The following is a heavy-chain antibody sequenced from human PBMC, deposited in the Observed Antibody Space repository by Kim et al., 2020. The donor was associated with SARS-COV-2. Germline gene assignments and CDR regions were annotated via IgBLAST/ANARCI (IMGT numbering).Heavy chain of an antibody. Sequence: GGSLRLSCAASGFTFSSYGMHWVRQAPGKGLEWVAVIWYDGSNKYYADSVKGRFTISRDNSKNTLYLQMNSLRAEDTAVYYCARDSIEGYCSSTSCYYYYCMDVWGQGTTVTVSS. CDR3: ARDSIEGYCSSTSCYYYYCMDV. J-gene: IGHJ6*02. CDR2: IWYDGSNK. V-gene: IGHV3-33*01. CDR1: GFTFSSYG. D-gene: IGHD2-2*01.